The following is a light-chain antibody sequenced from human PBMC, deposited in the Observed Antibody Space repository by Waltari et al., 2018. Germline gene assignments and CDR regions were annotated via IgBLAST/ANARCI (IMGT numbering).Light chain of an antibody. CDR2: GAS. V-gene: IGKV3-15*01. J-gene: IGKJ3*01. CDR1: QSVSSN. CDR3: QQYNNWPL. Sequence: EIVTTHSPPTLSVSPAETATLPCRASQSVSSNSAWYQQKPGQAPRLLIYGASTRATGIPARFSGSGSGTEFTLTISSLQSEDFAVYYCQQYNNWPLFGPGTKVDIK.